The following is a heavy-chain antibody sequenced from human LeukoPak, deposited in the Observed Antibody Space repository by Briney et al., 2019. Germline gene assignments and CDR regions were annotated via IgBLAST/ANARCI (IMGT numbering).Heavy chain of an antibody. Sequence: ASETLSLTCSVSGDSLSSYYWSWIRQPPGKGLEWIGYVYYTGNTNFNPSLKSRVTISVDTSKNQFSLKLNSVTTADTAVYYCARYNSDVGDLDYWGQGTLVTVSS. D-gene: IGHD1-20*01. CDR3: ARYNSDVGDLDY. J-gene: IGHJ4*02. CDR2: VYYTGNT. CDR1: GDSLSSYY. V-gene: IGHV4-59*01.